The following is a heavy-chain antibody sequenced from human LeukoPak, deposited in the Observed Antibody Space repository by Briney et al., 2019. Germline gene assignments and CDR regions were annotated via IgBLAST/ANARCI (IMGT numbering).Heavy chain of an antibody. CDR3: ARGPSRSGWYEDYFDY. CDR2: IKQDGTEQ. D-gene: IGHD6-19*01. J-gene: IGHJ4*02. V-gene: IGHV3-7*04. CDR1: GFTLSSYW. Sequence: PGGSLRLSCAASGFTLSSYWMRWLRQAPGKGLEGVANIKQDGTEQYYVASVKGRFTISRVNTKNSLYLQVNRLRAEDTAVYYCARGPSRSGWYEDYFDYWGQGTLVPVSS.